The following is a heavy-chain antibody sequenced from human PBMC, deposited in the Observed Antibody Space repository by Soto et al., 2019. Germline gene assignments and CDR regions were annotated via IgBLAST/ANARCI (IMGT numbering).Heavy chain of an antibody. CDR2: IYYTGAT. D-gene: IGHD4-17*01. Sequence: PSETLSLTCTFSGCSISSGNYVWAWIRQSPGKGLEWIGRIYYTGATYYNPSLKSRVTISVDTSTSQFSLKLSSVTAADTAVCYCARHFNRMYGDDYFDYWGQGTLVTVSS. CDR3: ARHFNRMYGDDYFDY. J-gene: IGHJ4*02. V-gene: IGHV4-39*01. CDR1: GCSISSGNYV.